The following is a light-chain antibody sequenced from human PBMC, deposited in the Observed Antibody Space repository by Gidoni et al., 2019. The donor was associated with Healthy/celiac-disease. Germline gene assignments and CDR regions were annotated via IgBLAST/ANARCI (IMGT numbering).Light chain of an antibody. CDR2: GAS. CDR3: QQYGSSPRT. Sequence: DIVLTQSPGTPSLSPGERATLSCRASQSVSSSYLAWYQQKPGQAPRLLIYGASSRATGIPDRFSGSGSGTDFTLTISRLEPEDFAVYYCQQYGSSPRTFXXXTKLEIK. CDR1: QSVSSSY. J-gene: IGKJ2*01. V-gene: IGKV3-20*01.